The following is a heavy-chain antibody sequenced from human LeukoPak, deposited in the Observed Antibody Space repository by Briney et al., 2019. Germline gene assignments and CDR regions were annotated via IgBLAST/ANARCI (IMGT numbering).Heavy chain of an antibody. Sequence: GGSLRLSCAASGFNFIDYSMNWVRQAPGKGLEWISYIGISSGNTKYADSVKGRFTISRDKARNSLYLQMNSLRVEDTAVYYCARDHRYCFDNGDHGTLVTVSS. CDR1: GFNFIDYS. V-gene: IGHV3-48*01. CDR2: IGISSGNT. CDR3: ARDHRYCFDN. J-gene: IGHJ4*01.